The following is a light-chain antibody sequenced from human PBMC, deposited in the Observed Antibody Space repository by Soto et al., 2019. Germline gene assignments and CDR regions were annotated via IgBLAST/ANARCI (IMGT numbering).Light chain of an antibody. Sequence: EIVLTQSPGTLSLSPGGRATLSCRASQSVSSSNLAWYQQKPGQAPRLLIYAASSRATGIPDRFSGSGSGTDFTLTITRLEREDSAVYYCQRYGGSPFTFGQGTKLEIK. J-gene: IGKJ2*01. CDR2: AAS. CDR1: QSVSSSN. CDR3: QRYGGSPFT. V-gene: IGKV3-20*01.